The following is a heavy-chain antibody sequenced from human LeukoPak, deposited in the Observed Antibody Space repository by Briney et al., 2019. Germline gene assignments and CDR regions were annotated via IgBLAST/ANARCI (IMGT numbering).Heavy chain of an antibody. J-gene: IGHJ4*02. D-gene: IGHD3-16*01. CDR1: GFTFSSYW. CDR2: ISWNSGSI. V-gene: IGHV3-48*04. CDR3: AGPYNDPVDY. Sequence: GGSLRLSCAASGFTFSSYWMSWVRQAPGKGLEWVSGISWNSGSIGYADSVKGRFTISRDNAKNSLYLQMNSLRAEDTAVYYCAGPYNDPVDYWAREPWSPSPQ.